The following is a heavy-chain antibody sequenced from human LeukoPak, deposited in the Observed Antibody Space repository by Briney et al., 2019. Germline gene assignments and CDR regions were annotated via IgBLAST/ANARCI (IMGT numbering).Heavy chain of an antibody. D-gene: IGHD1-26*01. V-gene: IGHV4-61*02. J-gene: IGHJ4*02. Sequence: PAQTLSLTCTVSGDSFSSVSYYWSWIRQPAGKGLEWIGRIYATGSTNYNPSLKSRVTISVDTSKNQFSLKLSSVTAADTAVYYCARVGSGNFDYWGQGTLVTVSS. CDR1: GDSFSSVSYY. CDR3: ARVGSGNFDY. CDR2: IYATGST.